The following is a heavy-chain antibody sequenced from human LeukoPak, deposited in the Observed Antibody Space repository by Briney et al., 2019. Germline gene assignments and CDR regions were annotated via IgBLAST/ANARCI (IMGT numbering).Heavy chain of an antibody. D-gene: IGHD1-26*01. CDR1: GGSISSSSYY. V-gene: IGHV4-39*07. CDR3: ARGRSGRYDY. Sequence: SETLSLTCTVSGGSISSSSYYWGWIRQPPGKGLEWIGRIYTSGSTNYNPSLKSRVTISVDTSKNQFSLKLSSVTAADTAVYYCARGRSGRYDYWGQGTLVTVSS. CDR2: IYTSGST. J-gene: IGHJ4*02.